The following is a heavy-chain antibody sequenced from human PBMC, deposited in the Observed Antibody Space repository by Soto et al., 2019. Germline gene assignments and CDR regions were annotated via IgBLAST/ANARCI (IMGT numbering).Heavy chain of an antibody. CDR1: GFTFSSYA. D-gene: IGHD1-1*01. CDR2: ISGSGGST. CDR3: AQAYKNNWFHDGFDI. Sequence: GGSLRLSCAASGFTFSSYAMSWVRPAPGKGLEWVSAISGSGGSTYYADSVKGRFTISRDNSKNQVFLTMTNMDPVDTATYYCAQAYKNNWFHDGFDIWGQGTMVTVSS. J-gene: IGHJ3*02. V-gene: IGHV3-23*01.